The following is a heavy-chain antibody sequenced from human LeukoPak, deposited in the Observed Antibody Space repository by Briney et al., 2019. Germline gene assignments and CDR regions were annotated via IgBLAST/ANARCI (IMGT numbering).Heavy chain of an antibody. Sequence: GGSLRLSCAASGFTFSSYGMHWVRQAPGKGLEWVAVISYDGSNKYYADSVKGRFTISRDNSKDTLYLQMNSLRAEDTAVYYCARVVAPTEFDYWGQGTLVTVSS. V-gene: IGHV3-30*03. CDR3: ARVVAPTEFDY. J-gene: IGHJ4*02. CDR2: ISYDGSNK. D-gene: IGHD5-12*01. CDR1: GFTFSSYG.